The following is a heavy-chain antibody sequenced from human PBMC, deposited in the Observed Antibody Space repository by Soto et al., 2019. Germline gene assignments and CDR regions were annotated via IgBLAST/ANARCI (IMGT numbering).Heavy chain of an antibody. Sequence: PGGSLRLSCAASGFTFSSYGMHWVRQAPGKGLEWVAVISYDGSNKYYADSVKGRFTISRDNSKNTLYLQMNSLRAEDTAVYYCAKDRLTGVPVAGYGMDAWGQGTTVTVSS. CDR1: GFTFSSYG. J-gene: IGHJ6*02. V-gene: IGHV3-30*18. CDR3: AKDRLTGVPVAGYGMDA. CDR2: ISYDGSNK. D-gene: IGHD7-27*01.